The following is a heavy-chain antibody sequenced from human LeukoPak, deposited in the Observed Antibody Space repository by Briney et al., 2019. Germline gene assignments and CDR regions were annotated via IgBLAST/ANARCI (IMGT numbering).Heavy chain of an antibody. Sequence: SETLSLTCTVSGGSISSYYWSWIRQPAGKGLEWIGRIYTSGSTNYNPSLKSRVTMSVDTSKNQFFLKLSSVTAADTAVYYCARDRYDSGGYYYYDYWGQGTLVTVSS. CDR1: GGSISSYY. J-gene: IGHJ4*02. CDR3: ARDRYDSGGYYYYDY. CDR2: IYTSGST. D-gene: IGHD3-22*01. V-gene: IGHV4-4*07.